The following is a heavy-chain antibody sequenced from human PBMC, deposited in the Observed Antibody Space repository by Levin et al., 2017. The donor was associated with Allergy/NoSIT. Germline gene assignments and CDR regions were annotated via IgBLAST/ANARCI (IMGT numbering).Heavy chain of an antibody. CDR1: GFTFSNAW. D-gene: IGHD3-10*01. CDR3: TTLITMVQGVIITVDY. Sequence: AGGSLRLSCAASGFTFSNAWMSWVRQAPGKGLEWVGRIKSKTDGGTTDYAAPVKGRFTISRDDSKNTLYLQMNSLKTEDTAVYYCTTLITMVQGVIITVDYWGQGTLVTVSS. CDR2: IKSKTDGGTT. J-gene: IGHJ4*02. V-gene: IGHV3-15*01.